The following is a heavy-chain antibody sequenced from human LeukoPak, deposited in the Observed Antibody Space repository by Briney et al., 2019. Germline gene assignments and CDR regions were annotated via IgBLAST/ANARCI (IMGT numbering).Heavy chain of an antibody. CDR1: GFTFSSYA. CDR3: ARYVVVPAASYYYYYGMDV. D-gene: IGHD2-2*01. Sequence: GGSLRLSCAASGFTFSSYAMSWVRQAPGKGLEWVSAISGSGGSTYYADSVKGRFTISRDNSKNTLYLQMNSLRAEDTAVYYCARYVVVPAASYYYYYGMDVWGQGTTVTVSS. J-gene: IGHJ6*02. V-gene: IGHV3-23*01. CDR2: ISGSGGST.